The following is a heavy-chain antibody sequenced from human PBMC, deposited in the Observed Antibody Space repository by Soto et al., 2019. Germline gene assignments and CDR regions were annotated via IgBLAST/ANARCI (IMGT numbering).Heavy chain of an antibody. CDR3: ARYYTMVRGVITPYFDY. Sequence: ETLSLTCAVYGGSFSGYYWSWIRQPPGKGLEWIGEINHSGSTNYNPSLKSRVTISVDTSKNQFSLKLSSVTAADTAVYYCARYYTMVRGVITPYFDYWGQGTLVTVSS. J-gene: IGHJ4*02. CDR1: GGSFSGYY. D-gene: IGHD3-10*01. CDR2: INHSGST. V-gene: IGHV4-34*01.